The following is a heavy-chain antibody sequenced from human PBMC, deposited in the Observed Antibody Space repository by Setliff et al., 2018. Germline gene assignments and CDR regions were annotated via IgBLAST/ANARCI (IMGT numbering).Heavy chain of an antibody. CDR3: ARDRRIVGARHAFDI. CDR1: GDSISSGSYY. CDR2: FHTGGST. J-gene: IGHJ3*02. V-gene: IGHV4-61*09. D-gene: IGHD1-26*01. Sequence: PSETLSLTCTVSGDSISSGSYYWTWIRQPAGKGLEWIGHFHTGGSTNYNRSLRSRVSISVDTSKNQFSLKLSSVTAADTAVYYCARDRRIVGARHAFDIWGQGTMVTVSS.